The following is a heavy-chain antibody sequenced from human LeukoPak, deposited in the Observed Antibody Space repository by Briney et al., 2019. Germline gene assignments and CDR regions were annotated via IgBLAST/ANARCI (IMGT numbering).Heavy chain of an antibody. V-gene: IGHV4-39*01. J-gene: IGHJ4*02. CDR3: ARHVAMVAPLHY. D-gene: IGHD5-18*01. CDR1: GGSISGSSDY. Sequence: SETLSLTCTVSGGSISGSSDYWGWIRQPPGKGLEWIGSIYYSGNTYYNPSLKNRVTISVDTSKNQFSLRLSSVTAADTAVYYCARHVAMVAPLHYRGQGTLVTVSS. CDR2: IYYSGNT.